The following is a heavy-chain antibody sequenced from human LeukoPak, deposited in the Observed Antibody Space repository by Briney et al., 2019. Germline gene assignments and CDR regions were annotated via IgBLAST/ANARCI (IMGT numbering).Heavy chain of an antibody. CDR3: ARAAVAAAGIKGGSDY. CDR1: GYTFTSYG. V-gene: IGHV1-18*01. Sequence: GASVKVSCKASGYTFTSYGIRWVRQAPGQGLEWMGWISAYNGNTNYAQKLQGRVTMTTDTSTSTAYMELRSLRSDDTAVYYCARAAVAAAGIKGGSDYWGQGTLVTVSS. J-gene: IGHJ4*02. D-gene: IGHD6-13*01. CDR2: ISAYNGNT.